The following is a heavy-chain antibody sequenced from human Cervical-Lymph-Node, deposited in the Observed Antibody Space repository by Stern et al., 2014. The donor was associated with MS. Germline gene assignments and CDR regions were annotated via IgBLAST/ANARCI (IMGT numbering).Heavy chain of an antibody. CDR3: ARWAYSSGWYNWFDP. CDR2: IYYSGST. CDR1: GGSISSSSYY. D-gene: IGHD3-22*01. Sequence: QVQLQESGPGLVKPSETLSLTCTVSGGSISSSSYYWGWIRQPPGKGLEWIGSIYYSGSTYYNPSLKSRVTISVDTSKHQLSLKRISVTAADTAVYYCARWAYSSGWYNWFDPWGQGTLVTVSS. V-gene: IGHV4-39*01. J-gene: IGHJ5*02.